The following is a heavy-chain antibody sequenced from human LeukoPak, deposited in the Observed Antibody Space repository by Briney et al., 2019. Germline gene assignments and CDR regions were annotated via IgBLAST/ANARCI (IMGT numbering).Heavy chain of an antibody. D-gene: IGHD5-24*01. J-gene: IGHJ4*02. V-gene: IGHV4-30-4*07. CDR1: GGSISSGGYS. Sequence: SETLSLTCAVSGGSISSGGYSWSWIRQPPGKGLEWIGYIYYSGSTYYNPSLKSRVTISVDTSKNQFSLKLSSVTAADTAVYYCARGVTRRWLPSGFDYWGQGTLVTVSS. CDR2: IYYSGST. CDR3: ARGVTRRWLPSGFDY.